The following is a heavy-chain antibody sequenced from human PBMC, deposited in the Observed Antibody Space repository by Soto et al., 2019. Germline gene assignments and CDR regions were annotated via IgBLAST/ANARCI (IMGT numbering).Heavy chain of an antibody. CDR3: ARYHGLAAAGTYYYYGMDV. V-gene: IGHV4-4*02. CDR1: GGSISSSNW. J-gene: IGHJ6*02. D-gene: IGHD6-13*01. Sequence: QVQLQESGPGLVKPSGTLSLTCAVSGGSISSSNWWSWVRQPPGKGLEWIGEIYHSGSTNYNPSLKSRVTISVDKSKNQFSLKLSSVAAADTAVYYCARYHGLAAAGTYYYYGMDVWGQGTTVTVSS. CDR2: IYHSGST.